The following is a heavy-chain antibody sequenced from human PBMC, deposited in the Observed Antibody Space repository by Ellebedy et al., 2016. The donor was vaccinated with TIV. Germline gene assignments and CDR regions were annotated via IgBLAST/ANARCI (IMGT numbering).Heavy chain of an antibody. CDR1: GFTFSSYT. V-gene: IGHV3-48*04. Sequence: GESLKISXAASGFTFSSYTMNWVRQAPGKGLEWVSYISSSSGTKFYADSVKGRFTISRDNAKNSLYLQMDSLRAEDTAVYYCARAIVGFSVFDYWGQGILVTVSS. D-gene: IGHD1-26*01. CDR2: ISSSSGTK. CDR3: ARAIVGFSVFDY. J-gene: IGHJ4*02.